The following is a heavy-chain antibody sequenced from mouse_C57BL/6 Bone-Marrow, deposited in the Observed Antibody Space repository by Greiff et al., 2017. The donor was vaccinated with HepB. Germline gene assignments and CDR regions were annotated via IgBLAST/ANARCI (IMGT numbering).Heavy chain of an antibody. CDR2: IRDGGSYT. Sequence: EVQVVESGGGLLKPGGSRKLSCEASGFTFSSYAMSWVGQTPEKGLEWVATIRDGGSYTYYPDNVKGRFTISRDNAKNNLYLQMSHLKSEDTAMYYCARGGNYVKTWFAYWGQGTLVTVSA. V-gene: IGHV5-4*01. CDR3: ARGGNYVKTWFAY. D-gene: IGHD2-1*01. CDR1: GFTFSSYA. J-gene: IGHJ3*01.